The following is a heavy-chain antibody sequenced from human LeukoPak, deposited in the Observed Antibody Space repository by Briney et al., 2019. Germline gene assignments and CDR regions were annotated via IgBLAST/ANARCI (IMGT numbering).Heavy chain of an antibody. J-gene: IGHJ4*02. Sequence: GESLKISCKASGYTFTTYWIGWVRQMPGKGLEWMGIIYPGDSDTRYSPSFQGQVTISADKSINTAYLQWRSLKASDTAMYYCARLKMYCSGGSCLYYFDYWGQGTLVTVSS. D-gene: IGHD2-15*01. CDR2: IYPGDSDT. CDR1: GYTFTTYW. CDR3: ARLKMYCSGGSCLYYFDY. V-gene: IGHV5-51*01.